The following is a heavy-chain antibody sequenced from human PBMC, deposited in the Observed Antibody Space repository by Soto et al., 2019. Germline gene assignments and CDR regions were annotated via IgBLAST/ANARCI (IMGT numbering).Heavy chain of an antibody. V-gene: IGHV1-69*02. CDR3: ARTRHDYCDHGGYYYYYMDV. D-gene: IGHD4-17*01. Sequence: SVKVSCKASGGTFSSYTISWVRQAPGQGLEWMGRIIPILGIANYAQKFQGRVTITAHKSTSTAYMELSSLRSEDTAVYYCARTRHDYCDHGGYYYYYMDVRGKATTVTGS. J-gene: IGHJ6*03. CDR1: GGTFSSYT. CDR2: IIPILGIA.